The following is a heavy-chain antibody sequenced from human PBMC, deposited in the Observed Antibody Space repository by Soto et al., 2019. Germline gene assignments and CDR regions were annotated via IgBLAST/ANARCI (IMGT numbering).Heavy chain of an antibody. CDR1: GFNFSSCA. D-gene: IGHD3-3*01. CDR3: ARDKRDLRFLEWSYYFDY. CDR2: ISYDGSNK. V-gene: IGHV3-30-3*01. Sequence: GGSLRLSCAASGFNFSSCAMHWVRQAPGKGLEWVALISYDGSNKYYADSVKGRFTISRDNSKNTLYLQMNSLRAEDTAVYYCARDKRDLRFLEWSYYFDYWGQGTLVTVSS. J-gene: IGHJ4*02.